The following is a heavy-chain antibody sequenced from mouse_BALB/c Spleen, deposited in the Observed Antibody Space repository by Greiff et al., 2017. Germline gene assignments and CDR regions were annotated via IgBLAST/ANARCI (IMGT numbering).Heavy chain of an antibody. CDR2: IRSKSNNYAT. J-gene: IGHJ2*01. V-gene: IGHV10-1*02. D-gene: IGHD4-1*01. CDR1: GFTFNTYA. CDR3: VRDETGTFDY. Sequence: EVQRVESGGGLVQPKGSLKLSCAASGFTFNTYAMNWVRQAPGKGLEWVARIRSKSNNYATYYADSVKDRFTISRDDSQSMLYLQMNNLKTEDTAMYYCVRDETGTFDYWGQGTTLTVSS.